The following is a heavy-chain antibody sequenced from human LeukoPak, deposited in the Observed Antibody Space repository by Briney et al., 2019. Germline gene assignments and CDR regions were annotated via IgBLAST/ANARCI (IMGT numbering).Heavy chain of an antibody. CDR1: GGSMSNSSYY. D-gene: IGHD2-15*01. CDR2: IYYTGST. CDR3: ASIGYCSGGSCYTIDY. J-gene: IGHJ4*02. Sequence: PSETLSLTCTVPGGSMSNSSYYWGWIRQPPGKGLEWIGSIYYTGSTYYNPSFKSRITISVDTSKNQFSLKVISVTAADAAVYYCASIGYCSGGSCYTIDYWGQGTLVTVSS. V-gene: IGHV4-39*01.